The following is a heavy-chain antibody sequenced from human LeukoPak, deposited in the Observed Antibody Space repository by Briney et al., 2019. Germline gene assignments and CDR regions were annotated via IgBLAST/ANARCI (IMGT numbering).Heavy chain of an antibody. CDR1: QLTFNRYV. CDR3: AKSEETAQNSGWYFDC. CDR2: ISASGGTT. J-gene: IGHJ4*02. V-gene: IGHV3-23*01. D-gene: IGHD6-19*01. Sequence: PGGSLRLSCTSSQLTFNRYVMAWVRQAPGKGLEWVSTISASGGTTYYADSVQGRFTISRDNSKNTLYLQMNSLRAEDTAVYYCAKSEETAQNSGWYFDCWGQGTLVTVSS.